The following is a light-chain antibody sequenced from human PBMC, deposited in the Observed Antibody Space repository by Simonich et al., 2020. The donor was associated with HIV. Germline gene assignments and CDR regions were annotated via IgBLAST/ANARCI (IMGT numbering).Light chain of an antibody. V-gene: IGLV2-14*03. J-gene: IGLJ2*01. Sequence: QSALTQPASVSGSPGQSITISCTGTNSDSGNYKIVSWYQQHPGKAPKLMIYDGSNLPSGVSDRFSGSKSGNTASLTISGLQAEDEAEYYCSSYTSSSTRIFGGGTKLTVL. CDR3: SSYTSSSTRI. CDR1: NSDSGNYKI. CDR2: DGS.